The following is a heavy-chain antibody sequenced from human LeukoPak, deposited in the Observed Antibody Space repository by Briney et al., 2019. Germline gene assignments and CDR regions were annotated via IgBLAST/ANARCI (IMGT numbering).Heavy chain of an antibody. CDR1: GGSISSSNW. CDR2: IYHSGST. J-gene: IGHJ5*02. V-gene: IGHV4-4*02. Sequence: PSETLSLTCAVSGGSISSSNWWSWVRQPPGKGLEWIGEIYHSGSTNYNPSLKSRVTISVDTSKNQFSLKLSSVTATDTAVYYCARVSGTYSSSWYRVWGQVIDWFDPWGQGTLVTVSS. CDR3: ARVSGTYSSSWYRVWGQVIDWFDP. D-gene: IGHD6-13*01.